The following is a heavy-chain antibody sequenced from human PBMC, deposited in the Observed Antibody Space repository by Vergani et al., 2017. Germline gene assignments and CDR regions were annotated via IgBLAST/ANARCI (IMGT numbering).Heavy chain of an antibody. CDR1: GGSVSSGSYY. D-gene: IGHD6-19*01. V-gene: IGHV4-61*01. J-gene: IGHJ4*02. CDR2: IYYSGST. Sequence: QLQLQESGPGLVKPSETLSLTCTVSGGSVSSGSYYWSWIRQPPGKGLEWIGYIYYSGSTNYNPSLKSRVTISVDTSKNQFSLKLSSVTAADTAVYYCTAVRYSSGWPPHSSGQGTLVTVSS. CDR3: TAVRYSSGWPPHS.